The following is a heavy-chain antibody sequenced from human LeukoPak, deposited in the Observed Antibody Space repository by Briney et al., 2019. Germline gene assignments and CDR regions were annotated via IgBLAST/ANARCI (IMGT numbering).Heavy chain of an antibody. D-gene: IGHD1/OR15-1a*01. J-gene: IGHJ5*02. V-gene: IGHV1-69*02. Sequence: SVKVSCRASGDNFNKYSIRWVRQAPGQGLEWMGRIMPIFGVTKYAQKFQGRVTITADESTTTGYMELNNLRSEDTAIYYCSTRPTIWKETTGFAESWGQGTLVIVSS. CDR1: GDNFNKYS. CDR2: IMPIFGVT. CDR3: STRPTIWKETTGFAES.